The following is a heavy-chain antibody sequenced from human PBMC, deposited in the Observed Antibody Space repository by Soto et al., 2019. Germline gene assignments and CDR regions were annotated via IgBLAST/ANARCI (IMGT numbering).Heavy chain of an antibody. D-gene: IGHD4-17*01. CDR3: ARGFTTVTTLDS. Sequence: QLQLQESGSGLAKPSQTLSLTCAVSGGSISSGAYSWSWIRQSPGKGLEWIGYIYHSGSTYYNPPLRSRVTITVDRPKTQCSLKLDSVTAADTAVYYCARGFTTVTTLDSGGQETLVAVSS. J-gene: IGHJ4*02. CDR2: IYHSGST. CDR1: GGSISSGAYS. V-gene: IGHV4-30-2*06.